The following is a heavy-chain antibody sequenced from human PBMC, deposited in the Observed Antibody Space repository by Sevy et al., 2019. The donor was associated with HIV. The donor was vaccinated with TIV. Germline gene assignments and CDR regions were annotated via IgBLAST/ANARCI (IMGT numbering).Heavy chain of an antibody. V-gene: IGHV6-1*01. CDR2: TYYRSKWYN. J-gene: IGHJ6*02. CDR3: ARGSVGVATINDYYYGMDV. CDR1: GDSVSSNSAA. Sequence: SQTLSLTCAISGDSVSSNSAAWNWIRQSPSRGLEWLGRTYYRSKWYNDYAVFVKSRITINPDTSKNQFSLQLNSVTPEDTAVYFCARGSVGVATINDYYYGMDVWGQGTTVTVSS. D-gene: IGHD5-12*01.